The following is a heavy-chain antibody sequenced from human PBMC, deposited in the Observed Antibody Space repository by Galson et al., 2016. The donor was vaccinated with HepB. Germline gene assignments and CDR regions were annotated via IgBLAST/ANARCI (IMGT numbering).Heavy chain of an antibody. CDR2: ISGSGHIT. D-gene: IGHD3-22*01. CDR3: ARVGPSGYFFDS. J-gene: IGHJ4*02. Sequence: SLRLSCAASGFTFSSYAMSWIRQPPGKGLEWISSISGSGHITYFRDSGEGRFSSSRDNSKNTRYLQMNSLIAEDTATDFCARVGPSGYFFDSWGQGALVIVSS. V-gene: IGHV3-23*01. CDR1: GFTFSSYA.